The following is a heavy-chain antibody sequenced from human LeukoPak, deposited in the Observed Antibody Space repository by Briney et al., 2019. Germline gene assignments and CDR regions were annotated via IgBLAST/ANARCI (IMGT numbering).Heavy chain of an antibody. Sequence: SETLSLTCTVSGASISSYYWTWIRQPAGKGPEWIGRIHTSGSTNYNPSLKSRVNMSVDTSKNQFSLKLNSVAAADTAVYYCARVTDPRYNWFDPWGQGTLVTVSS. CDR2: IHTSGST. CDR1: GASISSYY. V-gene: IGHV4-4*07. J-gene: IGHJ5*02. D-gene: IGHD2-21*02. CDR3: ARVTDPRYNWFDP.